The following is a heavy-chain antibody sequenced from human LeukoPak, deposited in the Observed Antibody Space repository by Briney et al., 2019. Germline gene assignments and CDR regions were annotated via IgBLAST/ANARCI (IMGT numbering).Heavy chain of an antibody. CDR3: ARDQSDYYDSSGHDAFDI. CDR2: ISSSSSYI. Sequence: GGSLRLSCAASGFTFSSYSMNWVRQAPGKGLEWVSSISSSSSYIYYADSVKGRSTISRDNAKNSLYLQMNSLRAEDTAVYYCARDQSDYYDSSGHDAFDIWGQGTMVTVSS. J-gene: IGHJ3*02. V-gene: IGHV3-21*01. CDR1: GFTFSSYS. D-gene: IGHD3-22*01.